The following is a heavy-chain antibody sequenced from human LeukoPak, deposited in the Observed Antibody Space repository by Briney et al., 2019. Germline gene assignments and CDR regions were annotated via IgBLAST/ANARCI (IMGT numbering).Heavy chain of an antibody. CDR1: GGSISSYY. V-gene: IGHV4-4*07. CDR2: IYTSGST. J-gene: IGHJ4*02. CDR3: AKSDYGGPYYFDY. Sequence: SETLSLTCTVSGGSISSYYWSWIRQPAGKGLERIGRIYTSGSTNYNPSLKSRVTMSVDTSKNQFSLKLSSVTAEDTAVYYCAKSDYGGPYYFDYWGQGTLVTVSS. D-gene: IGHD4-23*01.